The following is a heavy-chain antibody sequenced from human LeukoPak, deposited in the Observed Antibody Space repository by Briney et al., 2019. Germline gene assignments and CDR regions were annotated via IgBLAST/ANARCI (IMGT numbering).Heavy chain of an antibody. CDR3: AKEGDGYH. D-gene: IGHD5-24*01. CDR1: GFTFSTYS. Sequence: PGGSLRLSCAASGFTFSTYSLNWVRQAPGKGLEWVSSICSSSSYIYYAEPVKGRFTVFRDNAKNSLYLQMNSLRIEDTALYYCAKEGDGYHWGQGTMVTVSS. CDR2: ICSSSSYI. J-gene: IGHJ3*01. V-gene: IGHV3-21*04.